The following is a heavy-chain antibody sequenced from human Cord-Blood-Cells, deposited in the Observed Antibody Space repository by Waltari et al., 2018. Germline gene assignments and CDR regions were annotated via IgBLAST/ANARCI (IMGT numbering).Heavy chain of an antibody. Sequence: GGGLVQPGGSLGLSRAASGSTFISYEMHWFRQASGKGLECVSYISSSGSTIYYADSVKGRFTISRDNAKNSLYLQMNSLRAEDTAVYYCANIPGYSSSWSHDYWGQGTLVTVSS. CDR3: ANIPGYSSSWSHDY. D-gene: IGHD6-13*01. CDR2: ISSSGSTI. J-gene: IGHJ4*02. CDR1: GSTFISYE. V-gene: IGHV3-48*03.